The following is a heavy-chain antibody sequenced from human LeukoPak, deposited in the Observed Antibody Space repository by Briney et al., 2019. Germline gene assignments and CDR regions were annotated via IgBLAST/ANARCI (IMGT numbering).Heavy chain of an antibody. V-gene: IGHV5-51*01. Sequence: PGESLKISCTASGYSFSKYWIGWVRQPPGKGLEWMGFIYSDESLIRYSPSFEGQVTISADNSINTAYLQWNSLKASDTAMYYCGRYGLSGNGYTSYFYYGMDFWGQGTAVTVSS. CDR3: GRYGLSGNGYTSYFYYGMDF. CDR2: IYSDESLI. CDR1: GYSFSKYW. J-gene: IGHJ6*02. D-gene: IGHD5-24*01.